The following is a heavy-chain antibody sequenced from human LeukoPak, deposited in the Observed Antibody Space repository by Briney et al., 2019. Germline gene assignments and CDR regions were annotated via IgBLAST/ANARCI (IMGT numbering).Heavy chain of an antibody. CDR3: ARQLLSSGYYYD. J-gene: IGHJ4*02. CDR2: IYSGGST. Sequence: PGGSLRLSCAASGFTVSSNYMSWVRQAPGKGLKWVSVIYSGGSTYYADSVKGRFTISRDNSKNTLYLQMNSLRAEDTAVYYCARQLLSSGYYYDWGQGTLVTASS. CDR1: GFTVSSNY. D-gene: IGHD3-22*01. V-gene: IGHV3-66*02.